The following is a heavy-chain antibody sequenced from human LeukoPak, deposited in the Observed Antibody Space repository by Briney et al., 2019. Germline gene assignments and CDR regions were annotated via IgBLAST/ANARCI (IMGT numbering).Heavy chain of an antibody. Sequence: GGSLRLSCAASGFTFRSYWMTWVRQTPGKGLEWVSYISDHGKSRNYVDSVKGRFAISRDNAKNSLYLQMNSLRVEDTAVYFCARARIAAPLLDYWGQGSLVTVSS. D-gene: IGHD6-13*01. CDR2: ISDHGKSR. CDR3: ARARIAAPLLDY. V-gene: IGHV3-48*04. CDR1: GFTFRSYW. J-gene: IGHJ4*02.